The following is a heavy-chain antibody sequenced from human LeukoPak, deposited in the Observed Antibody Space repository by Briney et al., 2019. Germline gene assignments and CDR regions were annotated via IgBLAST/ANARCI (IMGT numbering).Heavy chain of an antibody. CDR2: ISDNGGGT. V-gene: IGHV3-23*01. Sequence: GGSLRLSCVGSGFTSIAYALTWARQAPGEGLEWVSGISDNGGGTYYADSVKGRFTISRDNSKNMLYLQMNSLRAEDTAVYYCAKESGALGAPLYDYWGRGILVTASS. D-gene: IGHD4/OR15-4a*01. CDR1: GFTSIAYA. CDR3: AKESGALGAPLYDY. J-gene: IGHJ4*02.